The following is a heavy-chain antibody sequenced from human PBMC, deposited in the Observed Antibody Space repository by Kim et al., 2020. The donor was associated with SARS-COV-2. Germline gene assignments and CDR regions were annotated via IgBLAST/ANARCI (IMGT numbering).Heavy chain of an antibody. D-gene: IGHD2-2*02. V-gene: IGHV3-23*01. CDR2: ISGSGHST. Sequence: GGSLRLSCAASGFTFTNYAMTWVRQAPGKGLEWVSTISGSGHSTNYADSVKGRFTISRDNAKNTLYLQMNSLRAEDTALFYCAKGDCGSASCSTTNFWGRGTLVTVSS. CDR1: GFTFTNYA. J-gene: IGHJ4*02. CDR3: AKGDCGSASCSTTNF.